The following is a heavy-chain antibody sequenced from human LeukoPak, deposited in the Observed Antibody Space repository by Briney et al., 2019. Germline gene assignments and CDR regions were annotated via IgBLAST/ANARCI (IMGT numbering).Heavy chain of an antibody. J-gene: IGHJ6*02. CDR3: ARVRVVRGVIRDYYYGMDV. CDR1: GGSFSGYY. CDR2: INHSGST. D-gene: IGHD3-10*01. V-gene: IGHV4-34*01. Sequence: WETLSLTCAVYGGSFSGYYWSWIRQPPGKGLEWIGEINHSGSTNYNPSLKSRVTISVDTSKNQFSLKLSSVTAADTAVYYCARVRVVRGVIRDYYYGMDVWGQGTTVTVSS.